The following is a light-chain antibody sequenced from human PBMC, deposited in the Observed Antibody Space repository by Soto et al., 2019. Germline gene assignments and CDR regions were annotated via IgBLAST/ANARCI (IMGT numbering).Light chain of an antibody. V-gene: IGKV3-20*01. J-gene: IGKJ2*01. CDR3: QQYRGPPYT. CDR1: QSVRSNY. CDR2: GAS. Sequence: EIVLTQSPGTLSLSPGERATLSCRASQSVRSNYLAWYQQKPGQAPRLLIYGASSRATGIPDRFSGTASGKDFTLTISRLQPEDFAVYYCQQYRGPPYTFGQGTKLEIK.